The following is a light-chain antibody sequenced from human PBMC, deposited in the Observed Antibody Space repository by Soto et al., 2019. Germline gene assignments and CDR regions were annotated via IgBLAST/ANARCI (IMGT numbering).Light chain of an antibody. Sequence: EIVLMQSPGTLSLSPGERATLSCRASQSVSSSYLGWYQQKPGQAPRLLIYGASTRATGIPDRFSGSGSGTDFTLTISRLDPEDFAVYYCQQYGGSSLYTFGQGTKLEIK. J-gene: IGKJ2*01. CDR3: QQYGGSSLYT. CDR1: QSVSSSY. CDR2: GAS. V-gene: IGKV3-20*01.